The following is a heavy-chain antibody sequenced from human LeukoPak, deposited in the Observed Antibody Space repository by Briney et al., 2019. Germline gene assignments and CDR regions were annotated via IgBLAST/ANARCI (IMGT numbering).Heavy chain of an antibody. Sequence: SRTLSLTCTVSGGSISSGDYYWSWIRQPPGKGLEWIGYIYYSGSTYYNPSLKSRVTISVDTSKNQFSLKLSSVTAADTAVYYCARVDIAAAGTTDYYYMDVWGKGTTVTVSS. CDR2: IYYSGST. V-gene: IGHV4-30-4*08. J-gene: IGHJ6*03. CDR3: ARVDIAAAGTTDYYYMDV. CDR1: GGSISSGDYY. D-gene: IGHD6-13*01.